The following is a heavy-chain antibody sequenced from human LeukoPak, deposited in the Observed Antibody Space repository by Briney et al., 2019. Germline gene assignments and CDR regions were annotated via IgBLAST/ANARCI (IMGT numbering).Heavy chain of an antibody. D-gene: IGHD3-10*01. CDR3: ARDTYYYGSGSYFPSAPSFDY. J-gene: IGHJ4*02. CDR1: GYTFTGYY. V-gene: IGHV1-18*04. CDR2: ISAYNGNT. Sequence: GASVKVSCKASGYTFTGYYMRWVRQAPGQGLEWMGWISAYNGNTNYAQKLQGRVTMTTDTSTSTAYMELRSLRSDDTAVYYCARDTYYYGSGSYFPSAPSFDYWGQGTLVTVSS.